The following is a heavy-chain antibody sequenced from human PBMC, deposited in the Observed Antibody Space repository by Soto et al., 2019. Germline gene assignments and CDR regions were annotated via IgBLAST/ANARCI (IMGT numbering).Heavy chain of an antibody. D-gene: IGHD6-13*01. CDR1: GYSFTSYW. CDR2: IDPSDSYT. Sequence: GESLKISCKGSGYSFTSYWISWVRQMPGKGLEWMGRIDPSDSYTNYSPSFQGHVTISADKSISTAYLQWSSLKASDTAMYYCARVKAADDFFDASDIWGQGTMVTVSS. CDR3: ARVKAADDFFDASDI. J-gene: IGHJ3*02. V-gene: IGHV5-10-1*01.